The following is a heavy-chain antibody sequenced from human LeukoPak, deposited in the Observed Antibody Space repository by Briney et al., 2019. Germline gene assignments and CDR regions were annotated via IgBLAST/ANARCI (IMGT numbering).Heavy chain of an antibody. CDR3: AKVKVGYDAFDI. CDR2: IWYDGSNK. D-gene: IGHD1-26*01. Sequence: GGSLRLSCAASGFTFSSYGMQWVRQAPGKGLEWVAVIWYDGSNKYYADSVKGRFTISRDNSKNTLYLQMNSLRAEDTAVYYCAKVKVGYDAFDIWGQGTMVTVSS. J-gene: IGHJ3*02. CDR1: GFTFSSYG. V-gene: IGHV3-33*06.